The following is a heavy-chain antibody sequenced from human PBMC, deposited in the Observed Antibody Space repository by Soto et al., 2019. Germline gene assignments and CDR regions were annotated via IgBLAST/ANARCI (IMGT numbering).Heavy chain of an antibody. CDR3: ARVRGDSSGSYYFDY. D-gene: IGHD3-22*01. CDR1: GYIFSDYY. V-gene: IGHV3-11*01. Sequence: PGGSLRLSCAASGYIFSDYYISWVRQAPGKGLEWVSYISSSGSIIYYADSVRGRFTISRDDAKNSLYLQMDSLSAGDTALYYCARVRGDSSGSYYFDYWGQGTLVTV. CDR2: ISSSGSII. J-gene: IGHJ4*02.